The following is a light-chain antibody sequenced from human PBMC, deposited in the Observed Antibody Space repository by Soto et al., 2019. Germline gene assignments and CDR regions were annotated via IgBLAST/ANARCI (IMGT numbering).Light chain of an antibody. J-gene: IGLJ1*01. CDR2: GNS. Sequence: QSVLTQPPSVSGAPGQRVTISCTGSSSNIGAGYDVHWYQQLPGTAPKLLIYGNSNRPSGVPDRFSGSKSGTSASLAITGLQAEHEADYYCPSYASSLRYVFGTGTKLTVL. CDR3: PSYASSLRYV. CDR1: SSNIGAGYD. V-gene: IGLV1-40*01.